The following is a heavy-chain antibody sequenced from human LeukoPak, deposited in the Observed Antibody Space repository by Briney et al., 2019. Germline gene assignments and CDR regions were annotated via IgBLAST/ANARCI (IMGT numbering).Heavy chain of an antibody. Sequence: GGSLRLSCAASGFTFSSYAMSWVRQAPGKGLEWVSAISGSGGSTYYADSVKSRFTISRDNSKNTLYLQMNSLRAGDTAVYYCAKGSSIRYYYDSSGYYSDYWGQGTLVTVSS. CDR3: AKGSSIRYYYDSSGYYSDY. CDR1: GFTFSSYA. CDR2: ISGSGGST. V-gene: IGHV3-23*01. J-gene: IGHJ4*02. D-gene: IGHD3-22*01.